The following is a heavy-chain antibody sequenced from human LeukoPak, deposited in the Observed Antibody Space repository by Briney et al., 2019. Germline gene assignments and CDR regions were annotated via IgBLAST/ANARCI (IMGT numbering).Heavy chain of an antibody. D-gene: IGHD3-3*01. CDR1: GYTFTSYD. J-gene: IGHJ4*02. Sequence: ASVTVSCKASGYTFTSYDINWVRQATGQGLEWMGWMNPNSGNTGYGQKFQGRVTMTRDTSINTAYMELSSLRNEDTAIYYCVRGQTSGFPYYFDYWGQGTLVTVSS. V-gene: IGHV1-8*01. CDR2: MNPNSGNT. CDR3: VRGQTSGFPYYFDY.